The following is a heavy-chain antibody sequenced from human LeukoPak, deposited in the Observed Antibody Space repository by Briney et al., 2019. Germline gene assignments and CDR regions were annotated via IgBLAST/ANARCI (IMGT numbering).Heavy chain of an antibody. J-gene: IGHJ1*01. CDR3: ARDLDGYNYSDEYFQH. Sequence: ASVKVSCKASGYTFTSYGISWVRQAPGQGLEWMGWISAYNGNTNYAQKLQGRDTMTTDTSTSTAYMELRSLRSDDTAVYYCARDLDGYNYSDEYFQHWGQGTLVTVSS. D-gene: IGHD5-24*01. CDR2: ISAYNGNT. V-gene: IGHV1-18*01. CDR1: GYTFTSYG.